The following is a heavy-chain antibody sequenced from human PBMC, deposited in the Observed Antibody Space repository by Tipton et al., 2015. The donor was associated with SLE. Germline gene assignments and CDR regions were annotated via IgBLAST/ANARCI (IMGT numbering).Heavy chain of an antibody. Sequence: TLSLTCTVSGGSISDFYWNWIRQPPGKGLEWIGYIHDRGSTSYNPSLKSRVTISVDTSKNQLSLKLSSVTAADTAVYYCARLNDATAIASFDYWGQGNLVTVSS. CDR1: GGSISDFY. CDR2: IHDRGST. V-gene: IGHV4-59*01. CDR3: ARLNDATAIASFDY. D-gene: IGHD2-21*02. J-gene: IGHJ4*02.